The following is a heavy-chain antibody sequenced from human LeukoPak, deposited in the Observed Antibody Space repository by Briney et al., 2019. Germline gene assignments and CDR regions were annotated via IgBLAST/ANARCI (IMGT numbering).Heavy chain of an antibody. J-gene: IGHJ3*02. V-gene: IGHV3-21*01. CDR3: ARDHTYYYDSSGHDAFDI. CDR1: GFTFSSYS. Sequence: GGSLRLSCAASGFTFSSYSMNWVRQAPGKGLEWVSSISSSSSYIYYADSVEGRFTISRDNAKNSLYLQMNSLRAEDTAVYYCARDHTYYYDSSGHDAFDIWGQGTMVTVSS. CDR2: ISSSSSYI. D-gene: IGHD3-22*01.